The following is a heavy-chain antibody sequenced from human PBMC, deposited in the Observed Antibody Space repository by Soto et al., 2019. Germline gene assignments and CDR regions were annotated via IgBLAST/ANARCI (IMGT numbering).Heavy chain of an antibody. CDR1: GDPSSSSKW. V-gene: IGHV4-4*02. CDR3: ARLNRDYYYYGMDV. Sequence: SETLSLTCAVSGDPSSSSKWWTWVRQTPGKGLEWIGKIDQNGITNYNPSLESRVTILKDNSKNQLSLKLTSVTAVDSAVYYCARLNRDYYYYGMDVWGQGATVTVSS. J-gene: IGHJ6*02. CDR2: IDQNGIT.